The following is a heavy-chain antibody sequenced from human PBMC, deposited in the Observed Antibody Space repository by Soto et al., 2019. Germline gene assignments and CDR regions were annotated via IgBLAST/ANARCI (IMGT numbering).Heavy chain of an antibody. CDR1: GYTFSDYG. CDR3: ARGDLVTAYSPEYYAMDV. J-gene: IGHJ6*02. CDR2: ISSYYGNT. D-gene: IGHD2-21*02. V-gene: IGHV1-18*01. Sequence: ASVKVSCKASGYTFSDYGINLVRQAPGQGLEWMGWISSYYGNTNYAQMLQARVTMTTDTSTSTAYMELRSLRSDDTAVYYCARGDLVTAYSPEYYAMDVWGQGTTVTVSS.